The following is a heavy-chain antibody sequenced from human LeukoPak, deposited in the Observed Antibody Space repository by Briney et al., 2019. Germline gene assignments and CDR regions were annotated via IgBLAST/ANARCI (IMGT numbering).Heavy chain of an antibody. D-gene: IGHD3-22*01. V-gene: IGHV1-8*01. CDR1: GYTFTSYD. J-gene: IGHJ4*02. CDR3: ARVSRYYYDSSAER. Sequence: ASVKVSCKASGYTFTSYDINWVRQAPGQGLEWMGWMNPNSGNTGYAQKFQGRVTMTRNTSISTAYMELSSLRSEDTAVYYCARVSRYYYDSSAERWGQGTLVTVSS. CDR2: MNPNSGNT.